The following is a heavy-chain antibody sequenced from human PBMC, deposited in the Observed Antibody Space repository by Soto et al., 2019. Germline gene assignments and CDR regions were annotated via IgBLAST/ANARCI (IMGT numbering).Heavy chain of an antibody. D-gene: IGHD5-12*01. V-gene: IGHV3-30-3*01. CDR1: GFTFSSYA. J-gene: IGHJ4*02. CDR3: AREEGGYNFYPDY. CDR2: ISYDGSNK. Sequence: PGGSLRLSCAASGFTFSSYAMHWVRQAPGKGLEWVAVISYDGSNKYYADSVKGRFTISRDNSKNTLYLQMNSLRAEDTAVYYCAREEGGYNFYPDYWGQGTLVTVSS.